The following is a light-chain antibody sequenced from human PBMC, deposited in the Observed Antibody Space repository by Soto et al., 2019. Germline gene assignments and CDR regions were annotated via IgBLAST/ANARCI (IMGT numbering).Light chain of an antibody. CDR1: SSDVGAYNY. CDR3: SSYAGSNDVI. CDR2: EVS. V-gene: IGLV2-14*01. J-gene: IGLJ2*01. Sequence: QSVLTQPASVSGSPGQSITISCTGTSSDVGAYNYVSWYQHHPDKAPKLMIFEVSDRPSGVSNRFSGSNSGNTASLTISGLQAEDEADYFCSSYAGSNDVIFGGGTKLTVL.